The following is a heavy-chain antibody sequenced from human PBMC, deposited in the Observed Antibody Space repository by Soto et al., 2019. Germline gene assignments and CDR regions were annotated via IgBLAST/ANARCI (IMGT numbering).Heavy chain of an antibody. CDR3: ADLSRYCTSSNCD. Sequence: CAASGFTFSSYSMSWVRQAPGKGLEWVSTIGTSASTYYGDSVRGRFTISRDNSRNTLYLQMNSLRAEDTAVYYCADLSRYCTSSNCDWGQGTLVTVSS. CDR2: IGTSAST. CDR1: GFTFSSYS. D-gene: IGHD2-2*01. V-gene: IGHV3-23*01. J-gene: IGHJ4*02.